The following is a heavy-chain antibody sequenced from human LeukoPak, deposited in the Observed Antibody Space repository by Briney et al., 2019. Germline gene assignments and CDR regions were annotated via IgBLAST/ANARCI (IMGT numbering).Heavy chain of an antibody. Sequence: GRSLRLSCAASGFTFDDYAMHWVRQAPGKGLEWVSGISWNSGSIGYADSVKGRFTISRDNAKNSLYLQMNSLRAEDTALYYCAKGYSSAPSGAFDIWGQGTMVTVSS. D-gene: IGHD6-25*01. J-gene: IGHJ3*02. V-gene: IGHV3-9*01. CDR3: AKGYSSAPSGAFDI. CDR1: GFTFDDYA. CDR2: ISWNSGSI.